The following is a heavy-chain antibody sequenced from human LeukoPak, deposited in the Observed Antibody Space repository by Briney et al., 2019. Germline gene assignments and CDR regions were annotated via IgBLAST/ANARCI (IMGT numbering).Heavy chain of an antibody. J-gene: IGHJ3*02. Sequence: GGSLRLSCAASAFSFSNYNMNWVRQAPGKGLEWVSSITSSGSYIYYADSVKGRFTISRDNARNSLYLQMTSLRAGDTAVFYCSRGKYTAAFDIWGQGTMVTVSS. D-gene: IGHD5-18*01. CDR2: ITSSGSYI. CDR3: SRGKYTAAFDI. CDR1: AFSFSNYN. V-gene: IGHV3-21*01.